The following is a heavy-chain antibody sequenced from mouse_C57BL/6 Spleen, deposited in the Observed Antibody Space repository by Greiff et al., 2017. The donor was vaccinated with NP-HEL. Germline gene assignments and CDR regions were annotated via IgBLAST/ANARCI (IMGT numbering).Heavy chain of an antibody. D-gene: IGHD1-1*01. J-gene: IGHJ3*01. CDR1: GYTFTSYW. CDR2: IYPGSGST. CDR3: AREGGGSSYEAY. Sequence: QVQLKQPGAELVKPGASVKMSCKASGYTFTSYWITWVKQRPGQGLEWIGDIYPGSGSTNYNEKFKSKATLTVDTSSSTAYMQLSSLTSEDSAVYYCAREGGGSSYEAYWGQGTLVTVSA. V-gene: IGHV1-55*01.